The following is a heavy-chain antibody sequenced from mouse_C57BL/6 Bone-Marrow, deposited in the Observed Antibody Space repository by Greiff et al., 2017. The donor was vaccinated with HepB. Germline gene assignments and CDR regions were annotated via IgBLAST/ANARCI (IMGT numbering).Heavy chain of an antibody. Sequence: QVQLQQSGAELARPGASVKLSCKASGYTFTSYGISWVKQRTGQGLEWIGEIYPRSGNTYYNEKFKGKATLTADKSSSKAYMELRSLTSEDSAVYFCARWLLFYYAMDYWGQGTSVTVSS. V-gene: IGHV1-81*01. CDR2: IYPRSGNT. J-gene: IGHJ4*01. CDR3: ARWLLFYYAMDY. CDR1: GYTFTSYG. D-gene: IGHD2-3*01.